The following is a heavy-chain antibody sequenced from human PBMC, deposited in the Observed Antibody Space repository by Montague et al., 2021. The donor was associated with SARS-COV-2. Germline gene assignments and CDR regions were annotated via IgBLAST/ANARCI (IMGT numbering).Heavy chain of an antibody. V-gene: IGHV4-39*01. CDR2: LYYTGST. J-gene: IGHJ5*02. CDR1: GGSISSSSYY. CDR3: ARDSSSWYYWFDP. D-gene: IGHD6-13*01. Sequence: SETLSLTCTVSGGSISSSSYYWCWIRQPPGKGLEWIGSLYYTGSTYYNPSLKSRVTISVDTSKNQFSLKLSSVTAADTAVYYCARDSSSWYYWFDPWGQGTLVTVSS.